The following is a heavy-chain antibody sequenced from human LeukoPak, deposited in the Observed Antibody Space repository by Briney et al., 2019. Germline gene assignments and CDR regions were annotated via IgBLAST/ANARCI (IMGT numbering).Heavy chain of an antibody. CDR3: AREGLAYCPPDI. V-gene: IGHV4-4*07. D-gene: IGHD2-21*01. J-gene: IGHJ3*02. CDR2: ISTSGSI. CDR1: GDSLSSYF. Sequence: SETLSLTCTVSGDSLSSYFWSWIRLPAGKGLDWIGRISTSGSINYKSSLKSRVTMSVDTSKNQFSLKLNSVTAADTAVYYCAREGLAYCPPDIWGQGTMVTVSS.